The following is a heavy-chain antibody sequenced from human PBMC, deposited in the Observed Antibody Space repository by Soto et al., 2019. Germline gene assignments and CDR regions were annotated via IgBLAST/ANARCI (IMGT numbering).Heavy chain of an antibody. V-gene: IGHV1-69*01. CDR1: GGTFSSYA. CDR3: ARVVGYCTNGVCYIPYYGMDV. CDR2: IIPIFGTA. D-gene: IGHD2-8*01. J-gene: IGHJ6*02. Sequence: QVQLVQSGAEVKKPGSSVKVSCKASGGTFSSYAISWVRQAPGQGLEWMGGIIPIFGTANYAQKFQGRVTITADESTSTAYMELSSLRSEDTAVYYCARVVGYCTNGVCYIPYYGMDVWGQGTTVTVSS.